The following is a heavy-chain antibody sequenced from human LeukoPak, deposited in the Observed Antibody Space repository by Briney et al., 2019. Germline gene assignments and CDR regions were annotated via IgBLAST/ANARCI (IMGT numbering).Heavy chain of an antibody. D-gene: IGHD2-15*01. CDR2: ISSSGSTI. CDR1: GFTFSSYE. CDR3: ARGALDAATPFDS. V-gene: IGHV3-48*03. Sequence: GGSLRLSCAASGFTFSSYEMNWVRQAPGKGLEWVSYISSSGSTIHYADSVKGRFTISRDNAKKSVYLQMNSLRAEDTAVYYCARGALDAATPFDSWGQGTLVTVSS. J-gene: IGHJ5*01.